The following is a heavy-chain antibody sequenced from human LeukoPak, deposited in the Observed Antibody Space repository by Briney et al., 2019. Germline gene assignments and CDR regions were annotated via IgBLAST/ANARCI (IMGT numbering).Heavy chain of an antibody. Sequence: GGSPRLSCAASGFTFSSYWMHWVRQAPGKGLVWVSRINSDGSSTSYADSVKGRFTISRDNAKNTLYLQMNSLRAEDTAVYYRARGGIAVAGYFDYWGQGTLVTVSS. V-gene: IGHV3-74*01. CDR2: INSDGSST. CDR3: ARGGIAVAGYFDY. D-gene: IGHD6-19*01. J-gene: IGHJ4*02. CDR1: GFTFSSYW.